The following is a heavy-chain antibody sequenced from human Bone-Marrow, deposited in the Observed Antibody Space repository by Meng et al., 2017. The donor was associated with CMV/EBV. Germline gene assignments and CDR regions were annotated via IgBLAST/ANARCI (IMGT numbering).Heavy chain of an antibody. CDR1: GYTFTSYD. CDR3: ARGANHPSVPYSGSLQGGHWVDP. Sequence: ASVKVSCKASGYTFTSYDINWVRQATGQGLEWMGWINPNSGGTNYAQKFQGRVTMTRDTSISTAYMELSRLRSDDTAVYYCARGANHPSVPYSGSLQGGHWVDPWGQGTLVTVSS. D-gene: IGHD1-26*01. V-gene: IGHV1-2*02. CDR2: INPNSGGT. J-gene: IGHJ5*02.